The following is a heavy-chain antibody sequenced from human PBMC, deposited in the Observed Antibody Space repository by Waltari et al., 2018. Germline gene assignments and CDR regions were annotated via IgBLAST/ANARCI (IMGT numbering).Heavy chain of an antibody. CDR3: AKYGYSSSWYGVAKDY. V-gene: IGHV3-23*01. D-gene: IGHD6-13*01. CDR2: ISGSGGST. CDR1: GFTFSSYA. Sequence: EVQLLESGGGLVQPGGSLRLSCAASGFTFSSYAMSWVRQAPGKGLEWVSAISGSGGSTYYADSVKGRFTISRDNSKNTLYLQMNSLRAEDTAVYYCAKYGYSSSWYGVAKDYWGQGTLVTVSS. J-gene: IGHJ4*02.